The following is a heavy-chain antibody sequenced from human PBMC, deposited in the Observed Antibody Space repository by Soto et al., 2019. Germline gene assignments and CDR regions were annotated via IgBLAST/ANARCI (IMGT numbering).Heavy chain of an antibody. CDR1: GFTFSTYA. CDR3: VKDQDGTYSVKPLDQ. Sequence: PGGSLRLSCAASGFTFSTYAMSWVRQAPGKGLEWVSAISHSGTSTYYADSVKGRFTISRDNSITTLYLQMNSLRAEDTAIYYCVKDQDGTYSVKPLDQWGQGTRVTVPQ. V-gene: IGHV3-23*01. CDR2: ISHSGTST. J-gene: IGHJ4*02. D-gene: IGHD1-26*01.